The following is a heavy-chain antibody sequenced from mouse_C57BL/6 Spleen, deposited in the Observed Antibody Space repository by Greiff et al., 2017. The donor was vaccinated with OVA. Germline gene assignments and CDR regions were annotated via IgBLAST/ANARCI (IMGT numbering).Heavy chain of an antibody. CDR3: ARLYGSSGDWYFDV. CDR1: GIDFSRYW. CDR2: INPDSSTI. V-gene: IGHV4-1*01. D-gene: IGHD1-1*01. Sequence: EVKVIESGGGLVQPGGSLKLSCAASGIDFSRYWMSWVRRAPGKGLEWIGEINPDSSTINYAPSLKDKFIISRDNAKNTLYLQMSKVRSEDTALYYCARLYGSSGDWYFDVWGTGTTVTVSS. J-gene: IGHJ1*03.